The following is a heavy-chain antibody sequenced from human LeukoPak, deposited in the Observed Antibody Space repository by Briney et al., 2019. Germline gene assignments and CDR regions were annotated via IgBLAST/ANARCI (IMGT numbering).Heavy chain of an antibody. Sequence: GGSLRLSCVVSGSTLASSWMTWVRQAPGKGLEWVANIKQDGSEKHYVDSVKGRFTISRDNVKNSLYLQMNSLRAEDTAVYYCAREPGIGYAFDIWGQGTMVTVSS. CDR1: GSTLASSW. D-gene: IGHD3-10*01. CDR2: IKQDGSEK. J-gene: IGHJ3*02. CDR3: AREPGIGYAFDI. V-gene: IGHV3-7*01.